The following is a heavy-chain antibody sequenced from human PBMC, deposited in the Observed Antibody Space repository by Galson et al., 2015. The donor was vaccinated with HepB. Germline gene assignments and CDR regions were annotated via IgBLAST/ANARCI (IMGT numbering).Heavy chain of an antibody. J-gene: IGHJ4*02. D-gene: IGHD5-24*01. CDR2: IIPILGIA. Sequence: SVKVSCKASGGTFSRYAISWVRQAPGQGLEWMGGIIPILGIANYAQKFQGRVTITADKSTSTAYMELSSLRSEDTAVYYCARSGDGYPWAYFDYWGQGTLVTVSS. CDR1: GGTFSRYA. V-gene: IGHV1-69*10. CDR3: ARSGDGYPWAYFDY.